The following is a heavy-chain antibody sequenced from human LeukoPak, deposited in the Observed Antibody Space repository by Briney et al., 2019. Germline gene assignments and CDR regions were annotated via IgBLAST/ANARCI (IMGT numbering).Heavy chain of an antibody. V-gene: IGHV3-23*01. D-gene: IGHD4-17*01. J-gene: IGHJ4*02. CDR2: ISGSGGST. CDR1: GFTFSIYA. Sequence: PGGSLRLSCAASGFTFSIYAMSWVRQAPGKGLEWVSVISGSGGSTYYADSVKGRFTISRDNSKNTLYLQMNSLRAEDTAVYHCAKGYYGDYLFDNWGQGTLVTVSS. CDR3: AKGYYGDYLFDN.